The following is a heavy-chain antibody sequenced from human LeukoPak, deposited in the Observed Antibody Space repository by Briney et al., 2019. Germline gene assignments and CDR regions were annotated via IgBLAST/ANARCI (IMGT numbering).Heavy chain of an antibody. CDR1: GFTYINYW. D-gene: IGHD3-22*01. CDR3: ARDQGSMIVVGTTNWYFDL. J-gene: IGHJ2*01. Sequence: GGSLRLSCAASGFTYINYWMSWVRQAPGKGLEWLANINQDGSEIYYVDSVKGRFTISRDDGKNSLYLQINSLRADDTAVYYCARDQGSMIVVGTTNWYFDLWGRGTLVTVSS. CDR2: INQDGSEI. V-gene: IGHV3-7*01.